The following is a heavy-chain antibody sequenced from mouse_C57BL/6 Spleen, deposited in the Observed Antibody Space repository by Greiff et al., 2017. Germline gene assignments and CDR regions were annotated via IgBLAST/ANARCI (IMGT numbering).Heavy chain of an antibody. CDR2: INPNNGGT. V-gene: IGHV1-18*01. CDR3: ARDWDGYYAMDY. J-gene: IGHJ4*01. D-gene: IGHD4-1*01. Sequence: DVQLQESGPELVKPGASVKIPCKASGYTFTDYNMDWVKQSHGKSLEWIGDINPNNGGTNYNQKFKGKATLTVDKSSSTAYMELRSLTSEDTAVYYCARDWDGYYAMDYWGQGTSVTVSS. CDR1: GYTFTDYN.